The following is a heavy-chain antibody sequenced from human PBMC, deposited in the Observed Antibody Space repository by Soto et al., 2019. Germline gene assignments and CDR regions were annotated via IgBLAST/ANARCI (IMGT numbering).Heavy chain of an antibody. CDR1: GFNFAAYT. CDR2: IRRIAYGGTT. J-gene: IGHJ4*02. Sequence: GSLRLSCSASGFNFAAYTMSWVRLTPGKGLEWVGFIRRIAYGGTTDYAASVKGRFTISRDDSRKIVYLQMSRLKIEDTAVYYCSRSLAIDFDSWDQGTLVTVSS. CDR3: SRSLAIDFDS. V-gene: IGHV3-49*04.